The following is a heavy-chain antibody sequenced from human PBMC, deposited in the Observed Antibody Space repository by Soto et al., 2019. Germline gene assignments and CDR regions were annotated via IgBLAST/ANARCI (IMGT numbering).Heavy chain of an antibody. CDR3: AVRKTGSFFDY. Sequence: GGSLRLSCAASGFTFSTYAMSWVRQAPGKGLDWVSAISGSGGSTYYTDSVKGRFTISRDNSKNTLYLQMNSLRAEDTAVYYCAVRKTGSFFDYWGQGTLVTVSS. CDR2: ISGSGGST. V-gene: IGHV3-23*01. D-gene: IGHD1-26*01. J-gene: IGHJ4*02. CDR1: GFTFSTYA.